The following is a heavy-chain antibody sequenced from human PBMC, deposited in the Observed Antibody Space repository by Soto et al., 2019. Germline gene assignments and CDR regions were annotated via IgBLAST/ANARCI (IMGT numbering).Heavy chain of an antibody. Sequence: QVQLQESGPGLVKPSGTLSLTCAVSGGSISSSNWWSWVRQPPGKGLEWIGEIYHSGFTNYNPSLTSRVTISLDKSKNQFSLKLSSVTAADTAVYYCARLGVDKAAAGSDYWGQGTLVTVSS. CDR1: GGSISSSNW. CDR2: IYHSGFT. J-gene: IGHJ4*02. D-gene: IGHD6-13*01. V-gene: IGHV4-4*02. CDR3: ARLGVDKAAAGSDY.